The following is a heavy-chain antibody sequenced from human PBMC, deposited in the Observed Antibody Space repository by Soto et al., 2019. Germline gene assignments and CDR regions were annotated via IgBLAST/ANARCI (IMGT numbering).Heavy chain of an antibody. Sequence: SETLSLTCAVYGGSFSGYYWSWIRQPPGKGLEWIGEINHSGSTNYNPSLKSRVTISVDTSKNQFSLKLSSVTAAGTAVYYCARELRYCSSTSCYRGLNWFDPWGQGTLVTVSS. D-gene: IGHD2-2*01. J-gene: IGHJ5*02. CDR2: INHSGST. CDR3: ARELRYCSSTSCYRGLNWFDP. CDR1: GGSFSGYY. V-gene: IGHV4-34*01.